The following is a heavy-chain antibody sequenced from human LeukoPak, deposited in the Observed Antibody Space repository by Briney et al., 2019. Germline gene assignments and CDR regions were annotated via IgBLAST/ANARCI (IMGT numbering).Heavy chain of an antibody. CDR1: GGSFSGYY. CDR2: INHSGST. Sequence: AETLSLTCAVYGGSFSGYYWSWIRQPPGKGLEWIGEINHSGSTNYNPSLKSRVTISVDTSKNQFSLKLSSVTAADTAVYYCARGRYYDFWSGYSDAFDIWGQGTMVTVSS. J-gene: IGHJ3*02. D-gene: IGHD3-3*01. V-gene: IGHV4-34*01. CDR3: ARGRYYDFWSGYSDAFDI.